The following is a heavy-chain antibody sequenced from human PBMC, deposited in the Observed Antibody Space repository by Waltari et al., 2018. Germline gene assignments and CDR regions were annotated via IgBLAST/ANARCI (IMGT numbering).Heavy chain of an antibody. CDR3: ARAGSSSWYTY. CDR1: GGSISSHY. Sequence: QVQLQESGPGLVKPSETLSLTCTVSGGSISSHYWSWIRQPPGKGLEWIGYIYYSGSTNYNPALKSRVTISVDTSKNQFSLKLSSVTAADTAVYYCARAGSSSWYTYWGQGTLVTVSS. CDR2: IYYSGST. J-gene: IGHJ4*02. V-gene: IGHV4-59*11. D-gene: IGHD6-13*01.